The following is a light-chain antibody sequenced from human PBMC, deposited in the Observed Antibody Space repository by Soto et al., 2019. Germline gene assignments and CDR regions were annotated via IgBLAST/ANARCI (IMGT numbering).Light chain of an antibody. V-gene: IGLV2-23*01. Sequence: QSELTQPASVSGSPGHSITISCTGTSSDVGSYNLVSWYQQHPGKAPKPMIYEGSKRPSGVSNRFSGSKSGNTASLTISGLQAEDEADYYCCSYAGSSTLYVFGTGTKVTVL. J-gene: IGLJ1*01. CDR3: CSYAGSSTLYV. CDR2: EGS. CDR1: SSDVGSYNL.